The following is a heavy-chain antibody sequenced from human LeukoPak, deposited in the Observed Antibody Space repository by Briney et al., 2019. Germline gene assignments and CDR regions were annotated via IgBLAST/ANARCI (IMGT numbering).Heavy chain of an antibody. CDR2: IRYDGSNK. J-gene: IGHJ5*02. Sequence: PGGSLRLSCAASGFTFSSYGMHWVRQAPGKGLEWVAFIRYDGSNKYYADSVKGRFTISRDNSKNTLYLQMNSLRAEDTAVYYCAKEGDYGDGNWFDPWGQGTLVTVSS. CDR3: AKEGDYGDGNWFDP. V-gene: IGHV3-30*02. D-gene: IGHD4-17*01. CDR1: GFTFSSYG.